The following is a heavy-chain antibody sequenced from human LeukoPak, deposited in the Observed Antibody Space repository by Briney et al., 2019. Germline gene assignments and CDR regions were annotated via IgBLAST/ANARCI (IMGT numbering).Heavy chain of an antibody. Sequence: GASVKVSCKASGYTFTGYYMHWVRQAPGQGLEWMGWINPNSGGTNYAQKFQGRVTMTRDTSISTAYMELSRLRSDDTAVYYCARETGSSWPRGDFDYWGQGTLVTVSS. J-gene: IGHJ4*02. CDR3: ARETGSSWPRGDFDY. CDR1: GYTFTGYY. V-gene: IGHV1-2*02. CDR2: INPNSGGT. D-gene: IGHD6-13*01.